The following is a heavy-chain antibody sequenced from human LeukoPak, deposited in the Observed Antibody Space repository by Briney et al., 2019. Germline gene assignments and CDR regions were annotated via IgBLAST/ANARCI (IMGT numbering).Heavy chain of an antibody. CDR2: VYYSVIT. CDR1: GDSISTYH. J-gene: IGHJ4*02. D-gene: IGHD2-15*01. CDR3: ATYTRHCSGGTCYSLNY. V-gene: IGHV4-59*08. Sequence: PSETLSLTCTVSGDSISTYHWTSIRQPPGTALEWIGYVYYSVITDYNPSLKSRVTISLDTSNNQFSLKLSSVTAEDTAIYYCATYTRHCSGGTCYSLNYWGQGTLVTVSS.